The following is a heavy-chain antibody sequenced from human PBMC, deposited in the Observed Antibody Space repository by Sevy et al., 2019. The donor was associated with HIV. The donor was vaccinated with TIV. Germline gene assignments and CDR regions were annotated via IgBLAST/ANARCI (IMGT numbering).Heavy chain of an antibody. D-gene: IGHD2-8*01. CDR2: IKSKSEGGTT. Sequence: GGSLRLSCGASGFTFSNAWMTWVCQAPGKGLEWVGRIKSKSEGGTTDYAAPVNGRFTITRDDSKNTLYLQMNSLKSDVTAVYYCTNNRVYCIDGGCGEYFDSWGQGSLVTVSS. CDR1: GFTFSNAW. V-gene: IGHV3-15*01. J-gene: IGHJ4*02. CDR3: TNNRVYCIDGGCGEYFDS.